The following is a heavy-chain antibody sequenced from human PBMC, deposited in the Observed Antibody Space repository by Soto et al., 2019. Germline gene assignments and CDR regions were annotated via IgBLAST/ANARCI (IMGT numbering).Heavy chain of an antibody. CDR1: GFSLTTYGVG. J-gene: IGHJ3*01. V-gene: IGHV2-5*02. CDR3: SQRVTLMSTWNFGAFDF. Sequence: QITLKESGPTLVKPTQTLTLTCAFSGFSLTTYGVGVGWVRQPPGKALEGLAFTYWDDDNRYNPALKSRLSTTKDTTKNQVVLTMTNMDPADTATYFCSQRVTLMSTWNFGAFDFWGQGTLVTVPS. D-gene: IGHD1-1*01. CDR2: TYWDDDN.